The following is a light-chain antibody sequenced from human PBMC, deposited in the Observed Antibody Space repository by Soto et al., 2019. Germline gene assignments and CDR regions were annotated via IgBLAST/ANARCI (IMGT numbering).Light chain of an antibody. V-gene: IGKV1-17*03. CDR3: LQFSTYPRT. CDR1: QGIDIY. J-gene: IGKJ1*01. Sequence: DIQMTQSPSAMSASVGDRVTITCRASQGIDIYLAWFQQKPGRVPERLIYGASSLQSGVPSRFSGSGSGTEFTLSIISLQPEDFTTYYCLQFSTYPRTFGQGTKVDIK. CDR2: GAS.